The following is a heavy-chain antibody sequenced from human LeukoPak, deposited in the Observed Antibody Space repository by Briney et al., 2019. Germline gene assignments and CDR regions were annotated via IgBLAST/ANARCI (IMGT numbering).Heavy chain of an antibody. V-gene: IGHV4-34*01. Sequence: SETLSLTCAVYGGSFSGYYWSWIRQPPGRGLEWIGEINHSGSTNYNPSLKSRVTISVDKSKNQFSLKLSSVTAADTAVYYCARGPAMVRLFDYWGQGTLVTVSS. CDR3: ARGPAMVRLFDY. J-gene: IGHJ4*02. D-gene: IGHD3-10*01. CDR2: INHSGST. CDR1: GGSFSGYY.